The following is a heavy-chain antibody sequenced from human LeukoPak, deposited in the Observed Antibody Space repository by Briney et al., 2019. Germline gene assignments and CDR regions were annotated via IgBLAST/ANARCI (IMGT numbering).Heavy chain of an antibody. CDR3: VKDLRSDFMGVLSRYLSY. D-gene: IGHD2/OR15-2a*01. V-gene: IGHV3-64D*09. J-gene: IGHJ4*02. Sequence: GGSLRPSCSASGFTFSSFAMHWVRQAPGKGLEYVAAISRNGGSTYYADSVKGIFTISRDNSKNTLYLQMSSLRAEDTAVYLCVKDLRSDFMGVLSRYLSYWGQGTLVTVSS. CDR1: GFTFSSFA. CDR2: ISRNGGST.